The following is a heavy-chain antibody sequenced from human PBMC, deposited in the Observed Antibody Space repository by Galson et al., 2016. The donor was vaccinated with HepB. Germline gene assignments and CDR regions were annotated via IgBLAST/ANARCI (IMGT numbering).Heavy chain of an antibody. J-gene: IGHJ6*02. CDR3: ARTPATNCYGYWCYYYGMDV. CDR2: IYGSGGST. CDR1: GFTFSNYA. V-gene: IGHV3-23*01. D-gene: IGHD3-16*01. Sequence: SLRLSCAASGFTFSNYAMSWVRQAPGKGLEWVSTIYGSGGSTFHADSVKGRFTISRDNSKHTLYLQMSSLGAEDTAVYFCARTPATNCYGYWCYYYGMDVWGQGTTVTVSS.